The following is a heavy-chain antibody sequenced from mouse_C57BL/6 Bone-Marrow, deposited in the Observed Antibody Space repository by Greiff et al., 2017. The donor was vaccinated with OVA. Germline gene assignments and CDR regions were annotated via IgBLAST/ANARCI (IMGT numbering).Heavy chain of an antibody. J-gene: IGHJ4*01. CDR1: GYTFTSYG. Sequence: QVQLKESGAELARPGASVKLSCKASGYTFTSYGISWVKQRTGQGLEWIGEIYPRSGNTYYNEKFKGKATLTADKSSSTAYMELRSLTSEDSAVYFCARGGSVYDEDAMDYWGQGTSVTVSS. V-gene: IGHV1-81*01. D-gene: IGHD2-12*01. CDR3: ARGGSVYDEDAMDY. CDR2: IYPRSGNT.